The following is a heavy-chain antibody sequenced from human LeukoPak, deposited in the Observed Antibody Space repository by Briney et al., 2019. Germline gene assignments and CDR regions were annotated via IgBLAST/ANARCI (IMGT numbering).Heavy chain of an antibody. CDR3: AREYYGGYVDY. CDR2: ISSNGGST. V-gene: IGHV3-64*01. J-gene: IGHJ4*02. D-gene: IGHD3-10*01. CDR1: GFTFSSFS. Sequence: GGSLRLSCAASGFTFSSFSMHWVRQAPGKGLESVSAISSNGGSTYYANSVKGRFTISRDNSKNTLYLQMGSLRAEDMAVYYCAREYYGGYVDYWGQGTVVTDSS.